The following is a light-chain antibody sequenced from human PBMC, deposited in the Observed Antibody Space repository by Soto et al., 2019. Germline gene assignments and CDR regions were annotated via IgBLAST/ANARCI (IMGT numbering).Light chain of an antibody. V-gene: IGKV3-20*01. CDR1: QSVSSSY. Sequence: EVVLTQSPATLSLSTGERATLSCRASQSVSSSYLAWYQQKPGQAPRLLIYGASSRATGIPDRFSGSGSGTDFTLTISRLEPEDFAVYYCQQYGSSLRTFGQGTKVDIK. CDR2: GAS. CDR3: QQYGSSLRT. J-gene: IGKJ1*01.